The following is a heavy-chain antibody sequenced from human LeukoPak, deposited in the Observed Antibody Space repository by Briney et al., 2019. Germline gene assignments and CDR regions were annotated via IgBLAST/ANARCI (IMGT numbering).Heavy chain of an antibody. J-gene: IGHJ6*02. D-gene: IGHD6-6*01. CDR2: ISTYTGNT. CDR1: GYTFTSYA. V-gene: IGHV1-18*01. CDR3: ARGASSSPYYYYYGMDV. Sequence: ASVKVSCKTSGYTFTSYAISWVRQAPGQGLECMGWISTYTGNTDYAQKLQGRVTMTTDTSTSTAYMELRSLSSDDTAVYYCARGASSSPYYYYYGMDVWGQGTTVTVSS.